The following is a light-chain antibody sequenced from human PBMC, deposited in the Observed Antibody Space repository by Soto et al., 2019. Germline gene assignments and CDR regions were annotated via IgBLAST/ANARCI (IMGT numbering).Light chain of an antibody. V-gene: IGKV3-20*01. CDR3: QQYDNSPIT. J-gene: IGKJ5*01. CDR1: QSISSSF. CDR2: GAS. Sequence: EIVLTHSPGILSLSPGERASLSCGASQSISSSFLAWYQQKPGQAPRLLIYGASSRATGIPDRFSGTGSETDFTLTISRLEPEDFAVYYCQQYDNSPITFGQGTRLEN.